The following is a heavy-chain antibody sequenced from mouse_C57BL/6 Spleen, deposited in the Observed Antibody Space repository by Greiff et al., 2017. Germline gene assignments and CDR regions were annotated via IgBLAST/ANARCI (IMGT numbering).Heavy chain of an antibody. Sequence: EVKLMESGGGLVKPGGSLKLSCAASGFTFSDYGMHWVRQAPEKGLEWVAYISSGSSTIYYADTVKGRFTISRDNAKNTLFLQMTSLRSEDTAMYYCARGLRIYYAPDGYAMDYWGQGTSVTVSS. CDR3: ARGLRIYYAPDGYAMDY. V-gene: IGHV5-17*01. J-gene: IGHJ4*01. D-gene: IGHD2-1*01. CDR1: GFTFSDYG. CDR2: ISSGSSTI.